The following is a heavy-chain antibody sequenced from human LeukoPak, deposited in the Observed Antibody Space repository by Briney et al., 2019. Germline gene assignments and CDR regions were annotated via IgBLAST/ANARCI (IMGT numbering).Heavy chain of an antibody. CDR3: ARLLWFGELLQGSKVAVDWFDP. V-gene: IGHV1-2*02. J-gene: IGHJ5*02. CDR2: INPNSGDT. Sequence: ASVKVSCKASGYIFTGYYMHWVRQAPGQGLEWMGWINPNSGDTNYAQKFQGRVTMTRDTSVSTAYMELSRLRSDDTAVYYCARLLWFGELLQGSKVAVDWFDPWGQGTLVTVSS. D-gene: IGHD3-10*01. CDR1: GYIFTGYY.